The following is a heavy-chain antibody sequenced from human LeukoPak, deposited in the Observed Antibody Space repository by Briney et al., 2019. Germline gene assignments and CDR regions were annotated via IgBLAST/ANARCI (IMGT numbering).Heavy chain of an antibody. D-gene: IGHD2-15*01. CDR2: ISSTSGTA. J-gene: IGHJ6*03. V-gene: IGHV3-23*01. CDR3: AKNGDRGAYCSGGSCYPYYYYNMDV. Sequence: GGSLRLSCAASGFTFSSFGMSWVRQAPGKGLEWVSAISSTSGTAYYADSVKGRFTISRDNSKNTLYLQMNSLRAEDTAIYYCAKNGDRGAYCSGGSCYPYYYYNMDVWGKGTTVTSSS. CDR1: GFTFSSFG.